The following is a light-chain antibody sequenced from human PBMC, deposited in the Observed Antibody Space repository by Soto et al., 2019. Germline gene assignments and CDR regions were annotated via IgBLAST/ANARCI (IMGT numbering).Light chain of an antibody. CDR1: QSGSNHY. J-gene: IGKJ1*01. V-gene: IGKV3-20*01. CDR2: RAS. Sequence: VLTQYPCSLCLSPGARATLSCSARQSGSNHYLAWYPQKPGQDPRLLIYRASDRATGIPDRLNGIGSGTEFTLALSRVEPEDFAVDYCQQYGSSGTFGQGTKVDIK. CDR3: QQYGSSGT.